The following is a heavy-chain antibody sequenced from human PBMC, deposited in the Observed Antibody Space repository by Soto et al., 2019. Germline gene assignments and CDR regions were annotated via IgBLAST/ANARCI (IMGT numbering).Heavy chain of an antibody. CDR2: IIPIFGTA. D-gene: IGHD3-22*01. J-gene: IGHJ4*02. CDR1: GGTFSSYA. V-gene: IGHV1-69*13. Sequence: SVKVSCKASGGTFSSYAISWVRQAPGQGLEWMGGIIPIFGTANYAQKFQGRVTITADESTSTAYMELSSLRSEDTAVYYCARSYYYDSSGYYHFDYWGQGTLVTVSS. CDR3: ARSYYYDSSGYYHFDY.